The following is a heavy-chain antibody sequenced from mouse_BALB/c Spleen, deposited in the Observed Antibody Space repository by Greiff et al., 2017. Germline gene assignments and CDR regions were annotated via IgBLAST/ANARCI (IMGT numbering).Heavy chain of an antibody. CDR2: INPSSGYT. CDR3: ARLGTGFDY. J-gene: IGHJ2*01. CDR1: GYTFTSYT. V-gene: IGHV1-4*02. D-gene: IGHD3-3*01. Sequence: VKLQQSAAELARPGASVKMSCKASGYTFTSYTMHWVKQRPGQGLEWIGYINPSSGYTEYNQKFKDKTTLTADKSSSTAYMQLSSLTSEDSAVYYCARLGTGFDYWGQGTTLTVSS.